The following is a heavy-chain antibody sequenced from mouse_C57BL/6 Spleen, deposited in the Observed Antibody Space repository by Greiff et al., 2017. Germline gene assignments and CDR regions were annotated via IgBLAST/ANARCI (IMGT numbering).Heavy chain of an antibody. CDR1: GYTFTSYW. J-gene: IGHJ4*01. CDR2: INPSNGGT. CDR3: AKEGKYVRGAMDY. V-gene: IGHV1-53*01. D-gene: IGHD2-1*01. Sequence: QVHVKQSGTELVKPGASVKLSCKASGYTFTSYWMHWVKQRPGQGLEWIGNINPSNGGTNYNEKFKSKATLTVDKSSSTAYMQLSSLTSEDSAVYYCAKEGKYVRGAMDYWGQGTSVTVSS.